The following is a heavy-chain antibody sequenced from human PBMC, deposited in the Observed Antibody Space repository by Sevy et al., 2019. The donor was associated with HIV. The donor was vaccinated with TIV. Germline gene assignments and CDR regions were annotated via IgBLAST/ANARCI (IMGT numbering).Heavy chain of an antibody. CDR2: INWNGGSL. CDR3: ARSGDDSSGFYYWWFDP. J-gene: IGHJ5*02. CDR1: GFTIDDYG. Sequence: GGSLRLSCAASGFTIDDYGMSWVRQAPGKGLEWVSGINWNGGSLSYADSLRGRFTISRDNAKNSLYLQMNSLRAEDTAFYYCARSGDDSSGFYYWWFDPWGQGTLVTVSS. V-gene: IGHV3-20*04. D-gene: IGHD3-22*01.